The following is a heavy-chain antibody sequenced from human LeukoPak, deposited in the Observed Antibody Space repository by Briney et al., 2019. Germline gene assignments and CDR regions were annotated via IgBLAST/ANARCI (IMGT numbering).Heavy chain of an antibody. Sequence: ASVKVSCKASGYTFTSYGISWVRQAPGQGLEWVGWISAYNGDTNYAHKLQGRVTMTTDTSTSTAYMELRTLRSDDAAVYYCARTNSSFDSGVYNANFDNWGRGTLVTVSS. D-gene: IGHD2-8*02. J-gene: IGHJ4*02. V-gene: IGHV1-18*01. CDR2: ISAYNGDT. CDR3: ARTNSSFDSGVYNANFDN. CDR1: GYTFTSYG.